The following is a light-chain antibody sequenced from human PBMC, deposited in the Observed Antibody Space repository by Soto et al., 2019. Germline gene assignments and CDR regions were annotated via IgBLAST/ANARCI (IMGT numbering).Light chain of an antibody. CDR1: QDINSY. V-gene: IGKV1D-16*01. J-gene: IGKJ4*01. CDR2: GAS. CDR3: QQYNIYPLT. Sequence: DVQMTQSPSSLSASVGDRVTITCRASQDINSYLAWYQQKPGNAPKSLIYGASSLQTGVPSRFSGSESGTDITLTISNLQPEESATYYCQQYNIYPLTFGGGTKVEIK.